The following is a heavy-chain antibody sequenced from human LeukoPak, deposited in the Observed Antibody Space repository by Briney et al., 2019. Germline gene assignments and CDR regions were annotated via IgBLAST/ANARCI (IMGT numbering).Heavy chain of an antibody. CDR2: ISGSGDST. Sequence: HPGGSLRLSCAASGFTFSSYAVSWVRQAPGKGLEWVSSISGSGDSTYYADSVKGRFTISRDNSNNTLYLQMESLKTEDTAVYYCARPADLDYWGQGTLVTVSS. V-gene: IGHV3-23*01. CDR1: GFTFSSYA. J-gene: IGHJ4*02. CDR3: ARPADLDY.